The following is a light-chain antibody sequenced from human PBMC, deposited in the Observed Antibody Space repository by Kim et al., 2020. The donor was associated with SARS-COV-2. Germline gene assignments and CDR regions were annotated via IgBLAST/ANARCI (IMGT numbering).Light chain of an antibody. V-gene: IGLV3-21*04. CDR3: QVWDSSSDHPWV. Sequence: PGKTAGITCGGNNIGSKSVHWYQQKPGQAPVLVIYYDSDRPSGIPERFSGSNSGNTATLTISRVEAGDEADYYCQVWDSSSDHPWVFGGGTKLTVL. CDR1: NIGSKS. J-gene: IGLJ3*02. CDR2: YDS.